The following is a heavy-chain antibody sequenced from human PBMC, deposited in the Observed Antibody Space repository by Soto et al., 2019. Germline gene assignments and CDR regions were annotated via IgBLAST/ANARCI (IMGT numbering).Heavy chain of an antibody. V-gene: IGHV1-8*01. CDR3: ARENPSGLDY. CDR2: MNPNSGNT. CDR1: GYTFTSYD. J-gene: IGHJ4*02. Sequence: QVQLVQSGAEVKKPGASVKVSCKASGYTFTSYDINWVRQATGQGLEWMGWMNPNSGNTVDAQKFQGRVTMTRNTSRSTADMELSSLRFEDTAVYYCARENPSGLDYWGQGTLVTVSS.